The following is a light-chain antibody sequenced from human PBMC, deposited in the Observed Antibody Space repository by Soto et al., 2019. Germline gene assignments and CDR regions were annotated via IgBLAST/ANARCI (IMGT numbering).Light chain of an antibody. CDR3: CSYAGSYIFV. CDR1: SSDVGGYNH. Sequence: QSALTQPRSVSGSPGQSVTISCTGGSSDVGGYNHVSWYQQNPGKAPKLMIYDVTKRPSGVPDRFSGSKSGNTASLTISGLQPEDEADYYCCSYAGSYIFVFGTGTKVTVL. J-gene: IGLJ1*01. V-gene: IGLV2-11*01. CDR2: DVT.